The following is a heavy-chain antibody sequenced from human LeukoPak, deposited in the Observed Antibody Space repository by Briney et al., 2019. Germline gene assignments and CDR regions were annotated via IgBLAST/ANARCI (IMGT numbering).Heavy chain of an antibody. J-gene: IGHJ3*02. CDR3: AREDPEFIVVVVAAPTVPGAFDI. V-gene: IGHV1-69*04. CDR1: GYAFTNYG. D-gene: IGHD2-15*01. Sequence: SVKVSCKASGYAFTNYGISWVRQAPGQGLEWMGKIIPILGIANYAQKFQGRVTITADKSTSTAYMELSSLRSEDTAVYYCAREDPEFIVVVVAAPTVPGAFDIWGQGTMVTVSS. CDR2: IIPILGIA.